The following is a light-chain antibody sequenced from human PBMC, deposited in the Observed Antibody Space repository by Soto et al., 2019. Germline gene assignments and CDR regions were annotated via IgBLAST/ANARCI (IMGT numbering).Light chain of an antibody. CDR2: SSN. V-gene: IGLV1-44*01. CDR3: AAWDDSLNGQV. J-gene: IGLJ2*01. Sequence: QSVLTQPPSASGTPGQRVTISCSGSGSNIGSNRVNWYQQLPGTAPKLLIYSSNQRPSGVPDRFSGSKSGTSASLAISGLQSEDEADYYCAAWDDSLNGQVFGGGTKLTVL. CDR1: GSNIGSNR.